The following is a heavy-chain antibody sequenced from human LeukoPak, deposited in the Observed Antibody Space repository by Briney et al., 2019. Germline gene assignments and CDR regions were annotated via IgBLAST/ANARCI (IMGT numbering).Heavy chain of an antibody. J-gene: IGHJ5*02. V-gene: IGHV3-30-3*01. CDR3: AKEPGP. CDR1: GFTFSSYA. CDR2: ISYDGSNK. Sequence: GRSLRLSCAASGFTFSSYAMHWVRQAPGKGLEWVAVISYDGSNKYYADSVKGRFTISRDNSKNTLYLQMNSLRADDTAVYFCAKEPGPWGQGTLVTVSS.